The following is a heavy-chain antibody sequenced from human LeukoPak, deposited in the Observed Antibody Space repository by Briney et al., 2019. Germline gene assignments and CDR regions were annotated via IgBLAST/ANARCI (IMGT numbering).Heavy chain of an antibody. CDR3: ARDPGDYGAFDI. J-gene: IGHJ3*02. V-gene: IGHV4-4*07. CDR2: IYSSGST. D-gene: IGHD4-17*01. Sequence: SETLSLTCSVSGDSISYFYWSWIRQAAGKGLEWIGLIYSSGSTSYNPSLKSRVTMSVDTSKNQFSLKLSSVTAADTAVYYCARDPGDYGAFDIWGQGTMVTVSS. CDR1: GDSISYFY.